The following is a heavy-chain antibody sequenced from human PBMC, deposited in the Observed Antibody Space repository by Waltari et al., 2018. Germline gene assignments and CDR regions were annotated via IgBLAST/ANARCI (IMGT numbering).Heavy chain of an antibody. V-gene: IGHV3-9*01. Sequence: EVQLVESGGGLVQPGGSLRLSCAASGFTFGDYALHWVRQVPGKGLEWVSGITWNSGSIGYADSVKGRLTTSRDNAKNSLYLQMNSLRVDDTALYYCAKDSYGDAYDAFDIWGQGTLVTVSS. J-gene: IGHJ3*02. D-gene: IGHD2-21*02. CDR3: AKDSYGDAYDAFDI. CDR2: ITWNSGSI. CDR1: GFTFGDYA.